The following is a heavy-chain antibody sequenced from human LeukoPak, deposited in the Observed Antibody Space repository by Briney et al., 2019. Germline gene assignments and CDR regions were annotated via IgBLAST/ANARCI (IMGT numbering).Heavy chain of an antibody. J-gene: IGHJ3*02. Sequence: SETLSLTCTASGYTISRCNKYWGWIRQPPGKGLEWIGRMYYSRSTYHNPSLKSRVTISVDTTRKQFSLNLSSVTSFTTGLYYSARHHFRGIYTSFDIWGQGTMVTVSS. V-gene: IGHV4-39*01. CDR1: GYTISRCNKY. D-gene: IGHD2-2*02. CDR2: MYYSRST. CDR3: ARHHFRGIYTSFDI.